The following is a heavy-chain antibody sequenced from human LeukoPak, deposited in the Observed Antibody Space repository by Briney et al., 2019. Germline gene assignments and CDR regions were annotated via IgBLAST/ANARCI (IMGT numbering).Heavy chain of an antibody. V-gene: IGHV3-30*18. CDR2: ISYDGRNK. CDR3: AKETGYCSSTSCYGYYYYYGMDV. Sequence: GGALGLSFAASGFPFRNYGMHWIRPAPGKGLEGVAVISYDGRNKYHVDSVKGRFTISRDNSKNTLYLQMNSLRAEDTAVYYCAKETGYCSSTSCYGYYYYYGMDVWGQGTTVTVSS. J-gene: IGHJ6*02. CDR1: GFPFRNYG. D-gene: IGHD2-2*01.